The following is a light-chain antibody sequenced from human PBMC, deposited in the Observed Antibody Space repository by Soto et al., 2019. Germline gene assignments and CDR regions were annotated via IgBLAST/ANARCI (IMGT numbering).Light chain of an antibody. CDR3: QHYRRNTWS. Sequence: DIQMTQSPSTLSASVGGRVTITCRASQSVGTWVAWYQQKPGKAPKLLIYGASNLESGVPSRFSGSGSGTEFTLTITTIQPDDFATYFCQHYRRNTWSFGPGTKVDIK. CDR1: QSVGTW. V-gene: IGKV1-5*01. CDR2: GAS. J-gene: IGKJ1*01.